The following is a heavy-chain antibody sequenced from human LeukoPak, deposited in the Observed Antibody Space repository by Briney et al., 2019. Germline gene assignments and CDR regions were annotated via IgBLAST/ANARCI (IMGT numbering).Heavy chain of an antibody. CDR3: AREGSSGYYPS. CDR1: GFTFSSYA. J-gene: IGHJ4*02. Sequence: PGGSLRLSCAASGFTFSSYAMHWVRQAPGKGLEWVAVISYDGSNKYYADSVKGRFTISRDNSKNTLYLQMNSLRAEDTAVYYCAREGSSGYYPSWGQGILVTVSS. D-gene: IGHD3-22*01. V-gene: IGHV3-30-3*01. CDR2: ISYDGSNK.